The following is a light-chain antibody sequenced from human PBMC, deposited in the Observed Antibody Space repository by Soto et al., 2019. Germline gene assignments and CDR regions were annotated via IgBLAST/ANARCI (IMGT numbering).Light chain of an antibody. CDR2: EVT. J-gene: IGLJ1*01. Sequence: QSVLSQPASVSVSPEQTITISCTGTSTHVGGDNAVSWYQHHPSKSPKLIIYEVTHRPSGVSDRFSASKSGNTASLTISGLQAEDEADYYCNSFSVSHLYVVGTGTKVNVL. CDR3: NSFSVSHLYV. V-gene: IGLV2-14*01. CDR1: STHVGGDNA.